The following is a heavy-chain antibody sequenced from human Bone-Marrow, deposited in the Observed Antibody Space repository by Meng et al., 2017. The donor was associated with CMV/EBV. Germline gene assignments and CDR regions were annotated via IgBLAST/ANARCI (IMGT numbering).Heavy chain of an antibody. D-gene: IGHD6-19*01. CDR1: GFTFSDHY. V-gene: IGHV3-72*01. Sequence: GESLKISCAASGFTFSDHYMDWVRQAPGKGLEWVGRIRKKVNSYTTEYAAAVKGRFSIARDDSQNSLYLQMRSLKTEDTAVYFCARTMAEAGTGGFDYWGQGTLVTVSS. CDR3: ARTMAEAGTGGFDY. CDR2: IRKKVNSYTT. J-gene: IGHJ4*02.